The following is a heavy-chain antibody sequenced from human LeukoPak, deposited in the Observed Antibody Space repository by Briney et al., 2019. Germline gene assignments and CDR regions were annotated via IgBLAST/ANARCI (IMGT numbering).Heavy chain of an antibody. Sequence: GASVKVSCKASGYTFTSYGISWVRQAPGQGLEWMGLISAYSGNTNFAQKLPGRVTMTTDTSTSTAYMELRSLRSDDTAVYFCARGADTGSYGSLVYFDYWGQGTLVTVSS. D-gene: IGHD3-16*01. J-gene: IGHJ4*02. CDR2: ISAYSGNT. CDR1: GYTFTSYG. CDR3: ARGADTGSYGSLVYFDY. V-gene: IGHV1-18*01.